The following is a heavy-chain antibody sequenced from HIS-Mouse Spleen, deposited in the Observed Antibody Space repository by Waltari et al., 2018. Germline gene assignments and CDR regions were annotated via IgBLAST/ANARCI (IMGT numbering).Heavy chain of an antibody. Sequence: QLQLQESCPGLVKPSETLSLTCTVSGSLISSSRYFPARIRPPPRKGLDWIGSIYYSGRTYYNPSLKSRVTISVDTSKNQFSLKLSSVTAADTAVYYCAREIPYSSSWYDWYFDLWGRGTLVTVSS. CDR2: IYYSGRT. J-gene: IGHJ2*01. D-gene: IGHD6-13*01. V-gene: IGHV4-39*07. CDR1: GSLISSSRYF. CDR3: AREIPYSSSWYDWYFDL.